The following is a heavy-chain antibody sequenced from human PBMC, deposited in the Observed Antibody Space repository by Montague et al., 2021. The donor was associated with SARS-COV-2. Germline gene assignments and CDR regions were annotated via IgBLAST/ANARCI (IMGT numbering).Heavy chain of an antibody. CDR1: GGSISNYY. CDR3: ARFAYRLLFIASYCGMDV. J-gene: IGHJ6*02. D-gene: IGHD2-2*01. CDR2: ISDSGST. V-gene: IGHV4-59*12. Sequence: SETLSLTCTVSGGSISNYYWSWIRQPPGKGLEWIGYISDSGSTNYNPSLTSRVTMSVDTSKNQFSLKVNSVTAADTAVYYCARFAYRLLFIASYCGMDVWGQGTTVTVSS.